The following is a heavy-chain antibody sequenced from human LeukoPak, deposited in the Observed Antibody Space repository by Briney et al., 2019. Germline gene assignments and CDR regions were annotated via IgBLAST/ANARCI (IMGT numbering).Heavy chain of an antibody. Sequence: SETLSLTCTVSGGSISSYYWSWIRQPPEKGLEWIGYIFYSGSTNYNPSLKSRVTISVDTSKNQFSLKLSSVTAADTAVYYCARLRGEDHDAFDIWGQGTMVTVSS. CDR3: ARLRGEDHDAFDI. D-gene: IGHD3-10*01. V-gene: IGHV4-59*01. J-gene: IGHJ3*02. CDR1: GGSISSYY. CDR2: IFYSGST.